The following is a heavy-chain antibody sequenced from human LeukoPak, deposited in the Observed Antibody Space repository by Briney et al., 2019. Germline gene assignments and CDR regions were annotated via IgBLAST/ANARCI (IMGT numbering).Heavy chain of an antibody. Sequence: PGGSLRLSCAASGFTFSGYTMHWVRQAPGKGLEWVAVISYDGGNEYYVDSVKGRFTISRDNSKNTLYLQMNSLRPEDTAVYYCARDMSDFWSGYYFFDYWGQGTLVTVSS. CDR2: ISYDGGNE. CDR3: ARDMSDFWSGYYFFDY. V-gene: IGHV3-30-3*01. J-gene: IGHJ4*02. D-gene: IGHD3-3*01. CDR1: GFTFSGYT.